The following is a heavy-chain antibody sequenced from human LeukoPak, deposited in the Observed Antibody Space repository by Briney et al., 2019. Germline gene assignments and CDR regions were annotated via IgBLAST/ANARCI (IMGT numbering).Heavy chain of an antibody. V-gene: IGHV4-34*01. J-gene: IGHJ4*02. D-gene: IGHD3-3*01. CDR3: ARQTFRDFWSGYYVDY. CDR1: GGSFSGYY. Sequence: SETLSLTCAVYGGSFSGYYWSWIRQPPGKGLEWIGEINHSGSTNYNSSLKSRVTISVDTSKNQFSLKLSSVTAADTAVYYCARQTFRDFWSGYYVDYWGQGTLVTVSS. CDR2: INHSGST.